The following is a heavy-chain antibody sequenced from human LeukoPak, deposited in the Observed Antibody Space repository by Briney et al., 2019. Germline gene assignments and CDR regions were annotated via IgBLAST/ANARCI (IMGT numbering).Heavy chain of an antibody. J-gene: IGHJ4*02. CDR3: AREGYYYDSSGYTYYFDY. Sequence: PGGSLRLSCAASGFTFSNYYMHWVRQAPGKGLVWVSRINSDERSTNYADSVKGRFTISRDNAKNTLYLQMNSLRAEDTAVYYCAREGYYYDSSGYTYYFDYWGQGTLVTVSS. CDR1: GFTFSNYY. V-gene: IGHV3-74*01. CDR2: INSDERST. D-gene: IGHD3-22*01.